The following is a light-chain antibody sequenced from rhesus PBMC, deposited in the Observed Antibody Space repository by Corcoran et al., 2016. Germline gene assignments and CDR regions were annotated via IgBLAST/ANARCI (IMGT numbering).Light chain of an antibody. Sequence: DIQMTQSPSSLSASVGDTVTITCRVSQGISSWLDWYQPETGKTPKLLIYEASSFQSGVPSRFSGSGSGTDFTLTISSLQSEDFATYYSQQYNNRPRTFGLGTKVEIK. V-gene: IGKV1-22*01. CDR1: QGISSW. J-gene: IGKJ1*01. CDR3: QQYNNRPRT. CDR2: EAS.